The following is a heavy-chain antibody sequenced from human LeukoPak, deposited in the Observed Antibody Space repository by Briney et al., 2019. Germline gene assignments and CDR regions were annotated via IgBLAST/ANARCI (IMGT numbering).Heavy chain of an antibody. J-gene: IGHJ4*02. Sequence: GGSLRLSCAASGFAFRNFAMHWVRQAPGKGLEWVAVISKDGSKKYYADSVKGRFTISRENSKNTLYLQMNSLGAEDTAMYSCARESYGDYYFDWWGQGTLVTVSS. D-gene: IGHD4-17*01. CDR3: ARESYGDYYFDW. V-gene: IGHV3-30-3*01. CDR2: ISKDGSKK. CDR1: GFAFRNFA.